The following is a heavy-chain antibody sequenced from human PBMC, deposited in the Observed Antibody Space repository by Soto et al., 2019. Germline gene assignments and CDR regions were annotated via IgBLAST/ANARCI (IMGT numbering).Heavy chain of an antibody. D-gene: IGHD6-19*01. J-gene: IGHJ4*02. CDR3: ARDSVEYSSGWYPHY. CDR1: GFTFSSYA. Sequence: GGSLRLSCAASGFTFSSYAMHWVRQAPGKGLEWVAVISYDGSNKYYADSVKGRFTISRDNSKNTLYLQMNSLRDEDTAVYYCARDSVEYSSGWYPHYWGQGTLVTV. CDR2: ISYDGSNK. V-gene: IGHV3-30-3*01.